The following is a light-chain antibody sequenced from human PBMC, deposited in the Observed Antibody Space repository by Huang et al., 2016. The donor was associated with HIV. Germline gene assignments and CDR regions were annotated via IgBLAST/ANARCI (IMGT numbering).Light chain of an antibody. CDR3: QQYGSSQIT. Sequence: EIVLTQSPGTLSLSPGDGATLSCRASQSIRSNSLAWYQQKPGLAPRLLIYGAFNRATGIPDRFSGSVSGTGFTLTITGLEPEDFAVYYCQQYGSSQITFGPGTKVDIK. J-gene: IGKJ3*01. CDR2: GAF. V-gene: IGKV3-20*01. CDR1: QSIRSNS.